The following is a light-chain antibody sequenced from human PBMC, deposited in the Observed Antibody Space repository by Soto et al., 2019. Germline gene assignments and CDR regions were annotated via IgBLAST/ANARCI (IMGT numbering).Light chain of an antibody. J-gene: IGLJ3*02. V-gene: IGLV1-44*01. CDR2: TNN. CDR3: AAWDDSLNGVV. Sequence: QSVLTQPPSAFGTPGQRVTISCSGSSSNIVSNAVNWYQQLPGTAPKLLIYTNNQRPSWVPDRFSGSKSGTSASLAISGLQSEDEADYYCAAWDDSLNGVVFGGGTKLTVL. CDR1: SSNIVSNA.